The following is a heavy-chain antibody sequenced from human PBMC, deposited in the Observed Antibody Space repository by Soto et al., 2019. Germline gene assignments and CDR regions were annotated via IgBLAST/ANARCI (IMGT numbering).Heavy chain of an antibody. Sequence: GGSLRLASTYSGFTFSSYAMSWVRQAPGKGLEWVSAISGSGGSTYYADSVKGRFTISRDNSKNTLYLQMNSLRAEDTAVYYCAKVGKGVVAATRNYYYYGMDVWGQGRTVTVSS. D-gene: IGHD2-15*01. J-gene: IGHJ6*02. CDR2: ISGSGGST. CDR1: GFTFSSYA. CDR3: AKVGKGVVAATRNYYYYGMDV. V-gene: IGHV3-23*01.